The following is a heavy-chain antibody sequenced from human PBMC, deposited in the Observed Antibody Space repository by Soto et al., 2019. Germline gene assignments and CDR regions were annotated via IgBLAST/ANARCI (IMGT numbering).Heavy chain of an antibody. J-gene: IGHJ4*02. CDR3: ARDLLTGSGSYYXLDY. CDR2: IIPIFGTA. V-gene: IGHV1-69*13. CDR1: GGTFSSYA. D-gene: IGHD3-10*01. Sequence: ASVKVSFKASGGTFSSYAISWVRQAPGQGLEWMGGIIPIFGTANYAQKFQGRVTITADESTSTAYMELSSLRSEDTAVYYCARDLLTGSGSYYXLDYWGQATLVTVSS.